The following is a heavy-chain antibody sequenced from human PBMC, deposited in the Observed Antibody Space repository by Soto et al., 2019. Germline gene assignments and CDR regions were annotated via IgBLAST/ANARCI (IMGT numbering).Heavy chain of an antibody. Sequence: GGSLRLSCAASGFTFSSYWMSWVRQAPGKGLEWVANIKQDGSEKYYVDSVKGRFTISRDNAKNSLYLQMNSLRAEDTAVYYCARDQAPLGLYYYYYMDVWGKGTTVTVSS. CDR1: GFTFSSYW. CDR3: ARDQAPLGLYYYYYMDV. CDR2: IKQDGSEK. V-gene: IGHV3-7*01. D-gene: IGHD3-10*01. J-gene: IGHJ6*03.